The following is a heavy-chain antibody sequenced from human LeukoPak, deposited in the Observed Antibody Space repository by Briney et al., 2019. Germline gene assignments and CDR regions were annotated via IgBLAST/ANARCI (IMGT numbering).Heavy chain of an antibody. Sequence: PGRSLRLSCAASGFTFTTYVMHWVRQAPGKGLEWVAIIWFDGGNKYYADSAKGRFTISRDNSKNTLYLQMNSLRGEDTAVYYCARAQPTSSWTAFDIWGQGTMVTVPS. CDR1: GFTFTTYV. D-gene: IGHD6-13*01. V-gene: IGHV3-33*01. CDR3: ARAQPTSSWTAFDI. J-gene: IGHJ3*02. CDR2: IWFDGGNK.